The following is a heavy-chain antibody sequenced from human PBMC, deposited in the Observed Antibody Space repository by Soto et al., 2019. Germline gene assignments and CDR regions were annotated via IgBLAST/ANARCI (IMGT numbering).Heavy chain of an antibody. D-gene: IGHD3-9*01. CDR2: ISYDGSNK. V-gene: IGHV3-30-3*01. CDR3: ARDQYDILTGPNY. Sequence: QVQLVESGGGVVQPGRSLRLSCAASGFTFSGYAMHWVRQAPGKGQEWVAVISYDGSNKYYADSVKGRFTISRDNSKNTLYLQMNGLRPEDAAVYYCARDQYDILTGPNYWGQGTLVTVSS. CDR1: GFTFSGYA. J-gene: IGHJ4*02.